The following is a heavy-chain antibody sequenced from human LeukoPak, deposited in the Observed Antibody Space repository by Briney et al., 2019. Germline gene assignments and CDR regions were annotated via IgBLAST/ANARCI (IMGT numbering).Heavy chain of an antibody. V-gene: IGHV1-46*01. D-gene: IGHD3-10*01. CDR1: GYTFTSYY. J-gene: IGHJ4*02. Sequence: ASVKVSCKASGYTFTSYYMHWVPQAPGQGLEWMGIINPSGGSTSYAQKFQARVTMTRDTSTTTVYMELSSLRADDTAMCHCARGPHPYGSGTYYLDYWGQGTLVTVSS. CDR3: ARGPHPYGSGTYYLDY. CDR2: INPSGGST.